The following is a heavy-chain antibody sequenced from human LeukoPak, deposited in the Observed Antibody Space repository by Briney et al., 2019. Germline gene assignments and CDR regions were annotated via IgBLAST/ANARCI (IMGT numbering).Heavy chain of an antibody. J-gene: IGHJ4*02. D-gene: IGHD2-2*01. V-gene: IGHV3-23*01. CDR1: GFTFSSYA. CDR2: ISGSGGST. CDR3: AKVHAQYCSSTSCSRYFDY. Sequence: PGGSLRLSCAASGFTFSSYAMSWVRQAPGKGLEWLSAISGSGGSTYYADSVKGRFTISRDNSKNTLYLQMNSLRAEDTAVYYCAKVHAQYCSSTSCSRYFDYWGQGTLVTVSS.